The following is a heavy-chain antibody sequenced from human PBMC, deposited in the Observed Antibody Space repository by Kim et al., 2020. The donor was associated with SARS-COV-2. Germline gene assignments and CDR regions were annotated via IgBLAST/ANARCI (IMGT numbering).Heavy chain of an antibody. CDR1: GYTFTSYA. D-gene: IGHD6-6*01. CDR3: ARDHSMGVRPVWSSSSSRYYYGIDV. Sequence: ASVKVSCKASGYTFTSYAMNWVRQAPGQGLEWMGWINTNTGNPTYAQGFTGRFVFSLDTSVSTAYLQISSLKAEDTAVYYCARDHSMGVRPVWSSSSSRYYYGIDVWGQGTTVTVSS. J-gene: IGHJ6*02. CDR2: INTNTGNP. V-gene: IGHV7-4-1*02.